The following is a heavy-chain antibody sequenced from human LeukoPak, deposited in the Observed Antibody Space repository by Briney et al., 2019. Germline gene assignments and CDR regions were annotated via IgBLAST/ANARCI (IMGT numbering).Heavy chain of an antibody. J-gene: IGHJ4*02. Sequence: SGGSLRLSCAASGFSVSSYYMGWARQAPGKGLEWVSVIDSVGNTYYADCVKGRFTISRDNPKNTLYLQMNSLRAEDTAVYYCAKVRWDHRELLLALDYWGQGTLVTVSS. CDR3: AKVRWDHRELLLALDY. CDR1: GFSVSSYY. V-gene: IGHV3-66*01. D-gene: IGHD1-26*01. CDR2: IDSVGNT.